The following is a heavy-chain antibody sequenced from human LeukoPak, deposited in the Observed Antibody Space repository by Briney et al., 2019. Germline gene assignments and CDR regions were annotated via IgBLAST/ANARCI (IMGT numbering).Heavy chain of an antibody. CDR2: ISQNGDS. J-gene: IGHJ3*02. CDR1: GGSLSFYY. V-gene: IGHV4-34*01. D-gene: IGHD1-26*01. CDR3: ARLGYSGSYYERTFDI. Sequence: SETLSLTCGVSGGSLSFYYWSWIRQSPGKGLEWIAEISQNGDSNYNMSLKSRVTISLDKSKNQVSLKLNSVTAADTAVYYCARLGYSGSYYERTFDIWGQGTMVTVSS.